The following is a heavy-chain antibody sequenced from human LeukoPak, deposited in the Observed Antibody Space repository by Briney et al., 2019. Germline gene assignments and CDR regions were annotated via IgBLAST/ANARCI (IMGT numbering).Heavy chain of an antibody. Sequence: SVKVSCKASGGTFSSYAISWVRQAPGQGLEWMGGIIPIFGTANYAQKFQGRVTITADESTSTAYMELSSLRSEDTAVYYCASRSPHSARGDAFDIWGQGTMVTVSS. CDR1: GGTFSSYA. V-gene: IGHV1-69*13. CDR3: ASRSPHSARGDAFDI. CDR2: IIPIFGTA. J-gene: IGHJ3*02.